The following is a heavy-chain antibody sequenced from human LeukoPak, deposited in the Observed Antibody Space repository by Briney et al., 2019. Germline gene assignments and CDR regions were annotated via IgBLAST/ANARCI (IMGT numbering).Heavy chain of an antibody. Sequence: GASVKVSCKASGYSFTGYYMHWLRQAPGQGLEWVGWINPSNGNPTYAQGFTGRFVFSLDTSVSTAFLHISSLQIEDTAVYYCARDTPDGRVTKFDYWGQGTLVTVSS. CDR1: GYSFTGYY. V-gene: IGHV7-4-1*02. CDR2: INPSNGNP. J-gene: IGHJ4*02. CDR3: ARDTPDGRVTKFDY. D-gene: IGHD4-17*01.